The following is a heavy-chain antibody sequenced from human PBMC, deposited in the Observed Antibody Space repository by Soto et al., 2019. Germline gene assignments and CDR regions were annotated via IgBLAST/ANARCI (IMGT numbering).Heavy chain of an antibody. CDR1: GYRFTSFW. V-gene: IGHV5-51*01. CDR3: ARNGYSSSWYPDS. J-gene: IGHJ4*02. D-gene: IGHD6-13*01. CDR2: IYPGDSDA. Sequence: GESLKISFKGSGYRFTSFWICWVRQMPGKGLEWMGIIYPGDSDARYSPSFQGQVTISAEESINTAYLQWSSLKASDTAMYFCARNGYSSSWYPDSWGQGTQVTVSS.